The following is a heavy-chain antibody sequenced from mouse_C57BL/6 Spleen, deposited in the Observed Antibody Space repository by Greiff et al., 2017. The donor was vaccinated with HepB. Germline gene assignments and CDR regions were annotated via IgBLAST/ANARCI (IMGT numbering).Heavy chain of an antibody. Sequence: VQLQQSGAELAKPGASVKLSCKASGYTFTSYWMHWVKRRPGQGLEWIGYINPSSGYTKYNQKFKDKATLTADKSSSTAYMQLSSLTYEDSAVYYCAIDSSGYVGAYWGQGTLVTVSA. J-gene: IGHJ3*01. CDR1: GYTFTSYW. CDR2: INPSSGYT. D-gene: IGHD3-2*02. V-gene: IGHV1-7*01. CDR3: AIDSSGYVGAY.